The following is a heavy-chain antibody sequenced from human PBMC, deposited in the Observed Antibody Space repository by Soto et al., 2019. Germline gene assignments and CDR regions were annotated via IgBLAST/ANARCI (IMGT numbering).Heavy chain of an antibody. CDR3: ATTLAAAGNWFDP. D-gene: IGHD6-13*01. J-gene: IGHJ5*02. Sequence: ASVKVSCKASGYTFTGYYMHWVRQAPGQGLEWMGWINPNSGGTNYAQKFQGRVTMTRDTSISTAYMELSRLRSDDTAVYYCATTLAAAGNWFDPWGQGTFLTVYS. V-gene: IGHV1-2*02. CDR2: INPNSGGT. CDR1: GYTFTGYY.